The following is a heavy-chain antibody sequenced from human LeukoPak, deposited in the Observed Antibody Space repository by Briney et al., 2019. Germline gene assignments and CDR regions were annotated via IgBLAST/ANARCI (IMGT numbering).Heavy chain of an antibody. CDR1: GFTFNTYG. CDR3: VRDSGEIPNTYYYDSSGYLHY. Sequence: GGSLRLSCAASGFTFNTYGMHCVRQAPGKGLEWVAVIWYDGSNKYYADSVRGRFTISRDNSKNTLYLQMNSLRAEDTAVYFCVRDSGEIPNTYYYDSSGYLHYWGPGTLVTVSS. CDR2: IWYDGSNK. D-gene: IGHD3-22*01. V-gene: IGHV3-33*01. J-gene: IGHJ4*02.